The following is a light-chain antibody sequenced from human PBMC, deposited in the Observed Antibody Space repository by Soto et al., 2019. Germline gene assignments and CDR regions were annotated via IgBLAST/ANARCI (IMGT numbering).Light chain of an antibody. Sequence: QSALTQPASVSGSPGQSITISCTGTSSDVGDGDFVSWYQQRPGKAPKLMIYKVSNRPSGVSNRFSGSKSGNMASLTISGLQAEDEADYYCCSYTRSYTWVFGGGTKLTVL. V-gene: IGLV2-14*01. J-gene: IGLJ3*02. CDR3: CSYTRSYTWV. CDR1: SSDVGDGDF. CDR2: KVS.